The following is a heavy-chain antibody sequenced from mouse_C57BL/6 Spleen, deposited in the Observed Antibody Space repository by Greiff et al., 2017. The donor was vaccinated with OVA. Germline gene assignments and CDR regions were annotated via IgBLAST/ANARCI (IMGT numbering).Heavy chain of an antibody. Sequence: EVQLQESEGGLVQPGSSMKLSCTASGFTFSDYYMAWVRQVPEKGLEWVANINYDGSSTYYLDSLKSRFIISRDNAKNILYLQMSSLKSEDTATYYCARRTYGSSFDYWGQGTTLTVSS. J-gene: IGHJ2*01. D-gene: IGHD1-1*01. CDR2: INYDGSST. CDR1: GFTFSDYY. CDR3: ARRTYGSSFDY. V-gene: IGHV5-16*02.